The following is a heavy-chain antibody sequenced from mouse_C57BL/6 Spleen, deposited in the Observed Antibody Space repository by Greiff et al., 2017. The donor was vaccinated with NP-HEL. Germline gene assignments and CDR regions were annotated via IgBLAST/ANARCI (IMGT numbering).Heavy chain of an antibody. V-gene: IGHV5-17*01. CDR3: AENRSAMDD. CDR2: ISSGSSTI. Sequence: EVMLVESGGGLVKPGGSLKLSCAASGFTFSDYGMHWVRQAPEKGLEWVAYISSGSSTIYYADTVKGRFTITRDNAKNTLFLQMTSLKSEDTAMYDSAENRSAMDDWGKGTSVTVSS. J-gene: IGHJ4*01. CDR1: GFTFSDYG.